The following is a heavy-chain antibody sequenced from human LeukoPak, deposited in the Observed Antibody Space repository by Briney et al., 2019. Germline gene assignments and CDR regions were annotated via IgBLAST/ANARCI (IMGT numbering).Heavy chain of an antibody. D-gene: IGHD3-3*01. J-gene: IGHJ5*02. CDR2: IIPIFGTA. CDR3: ARAEVSYYDFWSGYYRNWFDP. V-gene: IGHV1-69*06. Sequence: SVKVSCKTSGGTFSSYAISWVRQAPGQGLEWMGGIIPIFGTANYAQKFQGRVTITADKSTSTAYMELSSLRSEDTAVYYCARAEVSYYDFWSGYYRNWFDPWGQGTLVTVSS. CDR1: GGTFSSYA.